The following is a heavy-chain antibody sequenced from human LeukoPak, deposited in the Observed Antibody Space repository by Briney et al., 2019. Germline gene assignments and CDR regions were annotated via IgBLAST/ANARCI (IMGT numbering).Heavy chain of an antibody. CDR1: GFTFRSKA. Sequence: PGGSLELSWAASGFTFRSKAMGWVRRAPGKGLEGVSGISGGADWTDYGESVKGRFTISRDNSKNTLNLQMSSLRAEDTAVYYCARDNGDGCNSHYYYYMDVWGKGTTVTVSS. D-gene: IGHD5-24*01. V-gene: IGHV3-23*01. CDR3: ARDNGDGCNSHYYYYMDV. CDR2: ISGGADWT. J-gene: IGHJ6*03.